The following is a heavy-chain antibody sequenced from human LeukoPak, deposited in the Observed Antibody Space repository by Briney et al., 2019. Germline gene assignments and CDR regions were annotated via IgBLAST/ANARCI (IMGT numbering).Heavy chain of an antibody. D-gene: IGHD3-22*01. Sequence: GGSLRLSCAASGFTFSDYSMSWVRQAPGKGLEWVSAISGSGGSTYYADSVKGRFTISRDNSKNTLYLQMNSLRAEDTAVYYCAKDREYYYDSSGRAFDIWGQGTMVTVSS. CDR2: ISGSGGST. CDR1: GFTFSDYS. CDR3: AKDREYYYDSSGRAFDI. J-gene: IGHJ3*02. V-gene: IGHV3-23*01.